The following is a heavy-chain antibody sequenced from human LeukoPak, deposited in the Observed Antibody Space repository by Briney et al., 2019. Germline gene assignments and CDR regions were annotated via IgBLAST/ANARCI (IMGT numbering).Heavy chain of an antibody. V-gene: IGHV1-2*06. CDR2: INPNSGGT. J-gene: IGHJ4*02. D-gene: IGHD1-26*01. CDR3: ARADHYYSGSYYDY. CDR1: GYTFTSNY. Sequence: ASVKVSCKASGYTFTSNYIHWVRQAPGQGLEWMGRINPNSGGTNYAQKFQGRVTMTRDTSISTAYMELSRLRSDDTAVYYCARADHYYSGSYYDYWGQGTLVTVSS.